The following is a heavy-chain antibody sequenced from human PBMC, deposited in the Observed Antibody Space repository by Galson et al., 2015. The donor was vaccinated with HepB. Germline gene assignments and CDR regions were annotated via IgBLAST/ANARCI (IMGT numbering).Heavy chain of an antibody. CDR3: ARVYCTGGSCYGTGFDF. J-gene: IGHJ4*01. CDR1: GFTFSSHS. Sequence: SLRLSCAASGFTFSSHSMNWVRQAPGKGLEWLSYISGSSVSIYYADSVKGRFTISRDNDQHSLYLQTDSLRVEDTAVYYCARVYCTGGSCYGTGFDFWGHGILVTVSS. V-gene: IGHV3-48*01. CDR2: ISGSSVSI. D-gene: IGHD2-8*02.